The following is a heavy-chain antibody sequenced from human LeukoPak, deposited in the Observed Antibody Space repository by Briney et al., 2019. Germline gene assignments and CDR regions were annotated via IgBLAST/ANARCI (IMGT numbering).Heavy chain of an antibody. CDR2: IVVGSGNT. CDR3: AAAVVTLPNDAFDI. J-gene: IGHJ3*02. D-gene: IGHD2-21*02. Sequence: SVKASCKASGFTFTSSAVQWVRQARGQRLEWIGWIVVGSGNTNYAQKFQERVTITRDMSTSTAYMELSSLRSEDTAVYYCAAAVVTLPNDAFDIWGQGTMVTVSS. V-gene: IGHV1-58*01. CDR1: GFTFTSSA.